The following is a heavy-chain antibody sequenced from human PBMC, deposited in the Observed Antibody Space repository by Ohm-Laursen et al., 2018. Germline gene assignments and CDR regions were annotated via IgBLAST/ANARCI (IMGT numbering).Heavy chain of an antibody. Sequence: GSLRLSCTASGFTFSGYAMSWVRQAPGKGLEWVSSISSSSSYIYYADSVKGRFTISRDNAKNSLYLQMNSLRAEDTAVYYCARGYSGRDYFDYWGQGTLVTVSS. V-gene: IGHV3-21*01. J-gene: IGHJ4*02. CDR3: ARGYSGRDYFDY. D-gene: IGHD3-10*01. CDR1: GFTFSGYA. CDR2: ISSSSSYI.